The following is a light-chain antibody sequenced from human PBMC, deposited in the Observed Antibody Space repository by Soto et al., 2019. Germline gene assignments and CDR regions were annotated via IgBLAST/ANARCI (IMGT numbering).Light chain of an antibody. CDR2: TTS. CDR3: QQSYSTPPIT. V-gene: IGKV1-39*01. Sequence: DIQMTQSPSSLSASVGDRVTITCRASQNIDFYLNWYQQKPGKAPKLLIYTTSTLQSGVPSRFSGLGSVTDYTLTISSLQPEDFATYYCQQSYSTPPITFGQGTRLEIK. J-gene: IGKJ5*01. CDR1: QNIDFY.